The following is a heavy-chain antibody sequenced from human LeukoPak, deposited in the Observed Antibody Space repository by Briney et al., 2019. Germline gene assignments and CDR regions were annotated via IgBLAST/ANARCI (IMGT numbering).Heavy chain of an antibody. D-gene: IGHD3-22*01. CDR2: INPNSGGT. CDR3: ARGLLYYDSSGYYENFDY. J-gene: IGHJ4*02. Sequence: ASVKVSCKASGYTFTGYYMHWVRQAPGQGLEWMGWINPNSGGTNYAQKLQGRVTMTTDTSTSTAYMELRSLRSDDTAVYYCARGLLYYDSSGYYENFDYWGQGTLVTVSS. CDR1: GYTFTGYY. V-gene: IGHV1-2*02.